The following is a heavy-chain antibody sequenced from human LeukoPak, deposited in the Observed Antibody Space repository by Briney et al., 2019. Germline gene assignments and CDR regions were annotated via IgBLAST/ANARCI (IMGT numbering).Heavy chain of an antibody. CDR1: GYTFTSYG. CDR2: ISAYNGNT. V-gene: IGHV1-18*01. CDR3: ASCDPDMGNWFDP. Sequence: ASVKVSCKASGYTFTSYGISWVRQAPGQGLEWMGWISAYNGNTNYAQKLQGRVTMTTDTSTSTAYMELRSLRSDDTAVYHCASCDPDMGNWFDPWGQGTLVTVSS. J-gene: IGHJ5*02.